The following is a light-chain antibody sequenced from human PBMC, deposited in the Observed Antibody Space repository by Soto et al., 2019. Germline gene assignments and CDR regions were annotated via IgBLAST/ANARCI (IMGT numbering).Light chain of an antibody. CDR1: QSVSSS. CDR3: QQYNNWPPLT. CDR2: DAS. Sequence: EIVMTQSPATLSVSLGDRATLSCRASQSVSSSLAWYQQIPGQAPRLLIYDASTRATGIPARFGGSGSGTEFHLTISSLQSEDFAVYYCQQYNNWPPLTFGGGTKVELK. J-gene: IGKJ4*01. V-gene: IGKV3-15*01.